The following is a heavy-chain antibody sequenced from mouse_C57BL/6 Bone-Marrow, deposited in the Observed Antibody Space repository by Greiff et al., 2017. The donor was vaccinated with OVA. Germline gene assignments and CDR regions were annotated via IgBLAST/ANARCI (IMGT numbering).Heavy chain of an antibody. V-gene: IGHV14-4*01. J-gene: IGHJ3*01. CDR1: GFNITDDY. CDR3: SANYYGSSYPPWFAY. D-gene: IGHD1-1*01. CDR2: IDPENGDT. Sequence: EVKLMESGAELVRPGASVKLSCTASGFNITDDYMHWVKQRPEQGLEWIGWIDPENGDTEYASKFQGKATITADTSSNTAYLQLSSLTSEDTAVYYCSANYYGSSYPPWFAYWGQGTLVTVSA.